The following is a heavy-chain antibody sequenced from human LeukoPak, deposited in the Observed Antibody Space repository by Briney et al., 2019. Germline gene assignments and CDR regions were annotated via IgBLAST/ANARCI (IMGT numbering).Heavy chain of an antibody. CDR1: RFTFSSYS. CDR2: ISSESTYI. Sequence: GGSLRLSCAASRFTFSSYSMNWVRQAPGKGLEWVSSISSESTYIFYADSVKGRFTISRDNAKNSLYLQMNSLRAEDTAVYYCARDPLTYYDSSGTIDYWGQGTLVTVYS. V-gene: IGHV3-21*01. D-gene: IGHD3-22*01. CDR3: ARDPLTYYDSSGTIDY. J-gene: IGHJ4*02.